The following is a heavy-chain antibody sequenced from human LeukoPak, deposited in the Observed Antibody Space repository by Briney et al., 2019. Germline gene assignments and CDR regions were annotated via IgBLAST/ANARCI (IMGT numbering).Heavy chain of an antibody. J-gene: IGHJ6*03. CDR1: GYTFTSYD. CDR2: MNPNSGNT. CDR3: ARSSYDFWSGYFPYYCYYYMDV. V-gene: IGHV1-8*01. D-gene: IGHD3-3*01. Sequence: ASVKVSCKPSGYTFTSYDINWVRQATGQGLEWMGWMNPNSGNTGYAQKFQGRVTMTRNTSISTAYMELSSLRSEDTAVYYCARSSYDFWSGYFPYYCYYYMDVWGKGTTVTVSS.